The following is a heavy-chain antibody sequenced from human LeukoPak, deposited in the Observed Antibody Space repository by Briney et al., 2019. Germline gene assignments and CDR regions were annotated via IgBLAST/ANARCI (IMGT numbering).Heavy chain of an antibody. CDR1: GFTFSSYG. CDR3: AKEVGFWSGYQYFQL. CDR2: IRYDGSNK. V-gene: IGHV3-30*02. D-gene: IGHD3-3*01. Sequence: GGSLRLSCAESGFTFSSYGMHWVRQAPGKGLEWVAFIRYDGSNKYYAGSVKGRFTISRDNSKNTLYLQMNSLRAEDTAVYYCAKEVGFWSGYQYFQLWGQGTLVTVSS. J-gene: IGHJ1*01.